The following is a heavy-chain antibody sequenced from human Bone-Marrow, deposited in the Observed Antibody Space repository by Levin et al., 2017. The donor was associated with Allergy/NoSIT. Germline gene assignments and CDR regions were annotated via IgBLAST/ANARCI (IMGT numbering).Heavy chain of an antibody. J-gene: IGHJ6*03. CDR1: GGSFSGYY. V-gene: IGHV4-34*01. Sequence: SETLSLTCAVYGGSFSGYYWSWIRQPPGKGLEWIGEINHSGSTNYNPSLKSRVTISVDTSKNQFSLKLSSVTAADTAVYYCARGPPSHLLWFGELSYYYDYYMDVWGKGTTVTVSS. CDR2: INHSGST. D-gene: IGHD3-10*01. CDR3: ARGPPSHLLWFGELSYYYDYYMDV.